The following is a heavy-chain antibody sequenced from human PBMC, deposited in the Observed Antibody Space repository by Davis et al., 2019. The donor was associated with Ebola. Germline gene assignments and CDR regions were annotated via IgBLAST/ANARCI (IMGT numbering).Heavy chain of an antibody. CDR2: ISYDGSNK. CDR3: AKVFSLYYDY. CDR1: GFTFSSYG. V-gene: IGHV3-30*18. Sequence: GESLKISCAASGFTFSSYGMHWVRQAPGKGLEWVAVISYDGSNKYYADSVKGRFTISRDNSKNTLYLQMNSLRAEDTAVYYCAKVFSLYYDYWGQGTLVTVSS. D-gene: IGHD3-3*01. J-gene: IGHJ4*02.